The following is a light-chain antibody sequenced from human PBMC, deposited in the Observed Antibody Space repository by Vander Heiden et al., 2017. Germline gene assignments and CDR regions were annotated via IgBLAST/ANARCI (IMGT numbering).Light chain of an antibody. CDR3: QQYNYWPWT. V-gene: IGKV3-15*01. CDR2: AAS. Sequence: EIVMTQSPATLSLSPGEGATLSCWASQSASSNVAWYQQKAGQAPRLLIYAASTRDTGIPARFSGSGSGTGFTLTISSLQSEDFAVYYCQQYNYWPWTFGQGTKVEIK. CDR1: QSASSN. J-gene: IGKJ1*01.